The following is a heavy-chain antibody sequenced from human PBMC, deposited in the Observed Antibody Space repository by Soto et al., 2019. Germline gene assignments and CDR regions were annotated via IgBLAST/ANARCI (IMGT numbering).Heavy chain of an antibody. CDR2: IYYSGST. V-gene: IGHV4-31*03. CDR3: ARGGITIFGVVIIDWYFDL. Sequence: QVQLQESGPGLVKPSQTLSLTCTVSGGSISSGGYYWSWIRQHPGKGLEWIGYIYYSGSTYYNPYLKSRVTRSVDTSKNQFSLKLSSVTAADTAVYYCARGGITIFGVVIIDWYFDLWGRGTLVTVSS. CDR1: GGSISSGGYY. J-gene: IGHJ2*01. D-gene: IGHD3-3*01.